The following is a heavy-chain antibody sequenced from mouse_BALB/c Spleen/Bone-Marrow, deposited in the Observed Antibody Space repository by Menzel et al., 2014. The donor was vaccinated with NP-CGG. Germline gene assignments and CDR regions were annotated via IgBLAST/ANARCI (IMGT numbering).Heavy chain of an antibody. CDR1: GYTFTSSD. Sequence: QVQLQQSGAELVKPGASVKLSCKASGYTFTSSDINWVRQXPXQGLAWIGRXFPGNVSTEYNDKFKVKATLTTDKSSSTVYMQLSRLXXEDSAVYFCSRXXXXXXXXXXXGAGTTVTXSS. J-gene: IGHJ1*01. CDR2: XFPGNVST. V-gene: IGHV1-85*01. CDR3: SRXXXXXXXXXX.